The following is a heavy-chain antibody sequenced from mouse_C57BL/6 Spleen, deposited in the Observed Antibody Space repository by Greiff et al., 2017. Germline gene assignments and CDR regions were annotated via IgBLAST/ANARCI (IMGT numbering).Heavy chain of an antibody. J-gene: IGHJ3*01. Sequence: VQLQQSGAELVRPGSSVKLSCKASGYTFTSYWMHWVKQRPIQGLEWIGNIDPSDSETHYNQKFKDKATLTVDKSSSTAYMQLSSLTSEDSAVYYCARGGSGVAYWGQGTLVTVSA. CDR1: GYTFTSYW. CDR2: IDPSDSET. V-gene: IGHV1-52*01. CDR3: ARGGSGVAY. D-gene: IGHD1-1*01.